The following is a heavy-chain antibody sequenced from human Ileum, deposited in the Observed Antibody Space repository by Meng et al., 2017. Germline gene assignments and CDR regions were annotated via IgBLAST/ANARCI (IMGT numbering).Heavy chain of an antibody. Sequence: AAVKVSCKASGYTFTSYGISWVRQAPGQGLEWMGWISAYNGNTNYAQKLQGRVTMTTDTSTSTAYMELSNLRSDDKAVYYCARALLWFGEVLLGVDYWGQGTLVTVSS. D-gene: IGHD3-10*01. CDR2: ISAYNGNT. V-gene: IGHV1-18*01. CDR1: GYTFTSYG. CDR3: ARALLWFGEVLLGVDY. J-gene: IGHJ4*02.